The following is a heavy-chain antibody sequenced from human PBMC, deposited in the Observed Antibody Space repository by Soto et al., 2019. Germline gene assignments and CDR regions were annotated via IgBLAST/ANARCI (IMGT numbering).Heavy chain of an antibody. J-gene: IGHJ5*02. CDR3: AHIASYYQFDWFDP. Sequence: QITLKESGPTLVKPTQTLTLTCTFSGFSLSTSGVGVGWIRQPPGNALEWLALIYWDADNRYSPSLKSRLTITKDTSKNNVVLTMTNMDPVDTATYYCAHIASYYQFDWFDPWGQGTLVTVSS. CDR2: IYWDADN. CDR1: GFSLSTSGVG. D-gene: IGHD3-10*01. V-gene: IGHV2-5*02.